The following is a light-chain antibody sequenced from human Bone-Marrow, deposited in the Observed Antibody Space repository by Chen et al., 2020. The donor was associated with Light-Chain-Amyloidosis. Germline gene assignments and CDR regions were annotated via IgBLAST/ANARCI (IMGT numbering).Light chain of an antibody. Sequence: QSALTQPASVSGSPGQSITISCTGTSSDVGGDNHVSWYQQHPGKAPKLMIYEVTNRPSWVPDRFAGYKSDNTDSLTISGLQTEDEAEYFGRSYTITDTLVFGSGTRVTVL. J-gene: IGLJ1*01. CDR2: EVT. CDR1: SSDVGGDNH. CDR3: RSYTITDTLV. V-gene: IGLV2-14*01.